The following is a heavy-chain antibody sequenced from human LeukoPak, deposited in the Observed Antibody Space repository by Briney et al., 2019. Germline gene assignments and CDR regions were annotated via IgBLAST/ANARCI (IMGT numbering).Heavy chain of an antibody. CDR3: ARTPGYCSSTSCPTFDY. V-gene: IGHV1-46*01. CDR1: GYTFTGYY. J-gene: IGHJ4*02. D-gene: IGHD2-2*01. CDR2: INPSGGST. Sequence: ASVKVSCKASGYTFTGYYMHWVRQAPGQGLEWMGIINPSGGSTSYAQKFQGRVTMTRDMSTSTVYMELSSLRSEDTAVYYCARTPGYCSSTSCPTFDYWGQGTLVTVSS.